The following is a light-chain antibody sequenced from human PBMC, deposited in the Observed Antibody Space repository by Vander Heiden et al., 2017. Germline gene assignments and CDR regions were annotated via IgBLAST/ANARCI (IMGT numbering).Light chain of an antibody. Sequence: SYVLTQPPSVSVARGQTARITCGGNNIGSKSVHWYQQKPGQAPGLVVYDDRDRRSGIPDRFAGSNSGNTATLTISRVAAGDEADYYCQVLESSSDHSWVFGGGSKLTVL. CDR3: QVLESSSDHSWV. CDR2: DDR. J-gene: IGLJ3*02. V-gene: IGLV3-21*02. CDR1: NIGSKS.